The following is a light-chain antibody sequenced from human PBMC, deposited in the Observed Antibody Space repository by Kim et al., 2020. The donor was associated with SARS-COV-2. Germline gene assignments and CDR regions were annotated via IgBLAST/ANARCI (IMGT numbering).Light chain of an antibody. V-gene: IGKV3-11*01. CDR2: DAT. CDR1: QSFGGN. Sequence: ILLTQSPATLCLSPGEKATLSCTSSQSFGGNLAWYQQKPGQAPRLLIYDATHRAPGVPDRFSGSGSGTDFTLTIISLEPEDCAVYFCQKRSNWPRYSYGQGTKLESK. CDR3: QKRSNWPRYS. J-gene: IGKJ2*03.